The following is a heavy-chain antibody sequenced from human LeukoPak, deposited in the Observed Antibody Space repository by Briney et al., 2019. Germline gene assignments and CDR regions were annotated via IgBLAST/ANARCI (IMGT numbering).Heavy chain of an antibody. Sequence: SETLSLTCAVYGVSFSGYYWSWIRQPPGKGLEWIGEINHSGSTNYNPSLKSRVTISVDTSKNQFSLKLSSVTAADTAVYYCAREPPYYYDSSGLLLRVGYYYGMDVWGQGTTVTVSS. J-gene: IGHJ6*02. CDR1: GVSFSGYY. CDR3: AREPPYYYDSSGLLLRVGYYYGMDV. D-gene: IGHD3-22*01. V-gene: IGHV4-34*01. CDR2: INHSGST.